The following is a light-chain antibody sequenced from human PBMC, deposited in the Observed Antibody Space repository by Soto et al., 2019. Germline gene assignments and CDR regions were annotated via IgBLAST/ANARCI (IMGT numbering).Light chain of an antibody. CDR2: DAS. J-gene: IGKJ3*01. CDR3: QQRGNWPPT. V-gene: IGKV3-11*01. CDR1: QSVSSF. Sequence: EIVLTQSPATLSLSPGERATLSCRASQSVSSFLALYQQKPGQPPRLLIYDASNRATGIPGRFSGSGSGTDFTLTISSLEPEDFAAYYCQQRGNWPPTFGPGTKVDI.